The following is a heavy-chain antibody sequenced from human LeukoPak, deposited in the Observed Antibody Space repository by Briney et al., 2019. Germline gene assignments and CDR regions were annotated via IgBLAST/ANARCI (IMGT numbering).Heavy chain of an antibody. V-gene: IGHV1-18*01. J-gene: IGHJ2*01. CDR1: GYTFTTHG. CDR3: AREGYFDL. Sequence: GASVKVSCKASGYTFTTHGIAWVRQAPGQGLEWMGWISAHNGNTNYAQSLQGRVTMTTDTSTNTAYMELRSLRSDDTAVYYCAREGYFDLWGPGTLVTVSS. CDR2: ISAHNGNT.